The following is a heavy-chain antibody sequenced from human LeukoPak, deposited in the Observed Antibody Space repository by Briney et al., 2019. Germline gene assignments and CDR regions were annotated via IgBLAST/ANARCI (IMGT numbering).Heavy chain of an antibody. J-gene: IGHJ5*02. CDR3: ARDTTGHNWFDP. V-gene: IGHV4-59*01. D-gene: IGHD4-17*01. Sequence: PSETLSLTCTVAGGSISSYYWSWSRQPPGKGLEYIGYIYYSGSTNYNPSLKSRVTISVDTSKNQFSLKLSSVTAADTAVYYCARDTTGHNWFDPWGQGTLVTVSS. CDR2: IYYSGST. CDR1: GGSISSYY.